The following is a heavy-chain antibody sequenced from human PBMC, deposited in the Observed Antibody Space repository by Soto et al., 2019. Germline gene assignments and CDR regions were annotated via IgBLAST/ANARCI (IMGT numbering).Heavy chain of an antibody. J-gene: IGHJ4*02. CDR2: ISGSGGST. D-gene: IGHD7-27*01. Sequence: GGSLRLSCVASGFTFSSYAMSWVRQAPGKGLEWVSAISGSGGSTYYADSVKGRFTISRDNSKNTLYLQMNSLRAEDTAVYYCAARTGGQYYFDYWGQGTLVTVS. CDR1: GFTFSSYA. CDR3: AARTGGQYYFDY. V-gene: IGHV3-23*01.